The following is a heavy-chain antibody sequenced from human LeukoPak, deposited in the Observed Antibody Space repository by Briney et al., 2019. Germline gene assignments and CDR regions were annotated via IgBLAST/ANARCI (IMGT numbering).Heavy chain of an antibody. Sequence: ASVKVSCKASGDTFSNYDVTWGRQAPGQGLEWMGRIIPVFDTAKYAQNFQGRVTMTTDESSSTAYMELYSLRSEDTAVYYCALSAEKQLVHFDFWGQGTLVTVSS. D-gene: IGHD6-13*01. CDR2: IIPVFDTA. J-gene: IGHJ4*02. CDR1: GDTFSNYD. V-gene: IGHV1-69*05. CDR3: ALSAEKQLVHFDF.